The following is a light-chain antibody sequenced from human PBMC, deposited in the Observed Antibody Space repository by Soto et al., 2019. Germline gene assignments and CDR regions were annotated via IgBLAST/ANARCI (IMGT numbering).Light chain of an antibody. CDR2: DAS. V-gene: IGKV3-11*01. CDR3: QQRSDWPPLS. CDR1: QIVSTY. J-gene: IGKJ4*01. Sequence: EVVLTQFPATLSLSPGERATLSCRTSQIVSTYLAWDQQKPGQATRLLIYDASNRATGIPARFSGSGSGTDFTLTICSLEPEDSAVLYCQQRSDWPPLSFGGGTKVEIK.